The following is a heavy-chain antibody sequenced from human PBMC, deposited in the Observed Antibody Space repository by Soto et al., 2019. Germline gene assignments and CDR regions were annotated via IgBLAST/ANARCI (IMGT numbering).Heavy chain of an antibody. Sequence: SETLSLTCAVSGGSISSGGYSWSWIRQPPGKGLEWIGYIYHSGSTYYNPSLKSRVTISVDRSKNQFSLKLSSVTAADTAVYYCARGGSITIHTDSFDYWGQGTLVTVS. V-gene: IGHV4-30-2*01. D-gene: IGHD3-3*01. CDR1: GGSISSGGYS. CDR2: IYHSGST. J-gene: IGHJ4*02. CDR3: ARGGSITIHTDSFDY.